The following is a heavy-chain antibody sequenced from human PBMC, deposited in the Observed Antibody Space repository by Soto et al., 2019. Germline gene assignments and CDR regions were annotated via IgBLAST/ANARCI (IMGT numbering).Heavy chain of an antibody. CDR1: GDSVSSNSAA. V-gene: IGHV6-1*01. CDR3: ARTQGFMDV. CDR2: TYFRSKWYN. J-gene: IGHJ6*02. Sequence: SQTLSLTCAISGDSVSSNSAALNLIMQSPSRGLEWLGRTYFRSKWYNEYAVFVRGRITINPDTSKNQFSLQLNSVTPEDTAVYYCARTQGFMDVWGQGTTVTVSS.